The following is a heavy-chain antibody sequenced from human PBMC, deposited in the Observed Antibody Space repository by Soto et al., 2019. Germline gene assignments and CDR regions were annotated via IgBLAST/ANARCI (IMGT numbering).Heavy chain of an antibody. CDR2: IGGYKGNT. V-gene: IGHV1-18*01. D-gene: IGHD5-18*01. CDR1: GYTFTNYG. Sequence: ASVKVSCKASGYTFTNYGVSWVRQAPGQGLEWMGWIGGYKGNTNYAQKLQGRVTMTTDTSTSTAYMELRSLRSDDTAVYYCARDREYSYGWDYHYYGMAVWGQGTTVTVSS. CDR3: ARDREYSYGWDYHYYGMAV. J-gene: IGHJ6*02.